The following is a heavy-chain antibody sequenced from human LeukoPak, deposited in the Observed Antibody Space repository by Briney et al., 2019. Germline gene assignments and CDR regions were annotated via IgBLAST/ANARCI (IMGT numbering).Heavy chain of an antibody. J-gene: IGHJ4*02. CDR1: GYTFTSYG. CDR2: ISAYNGNT. Sequence: GASVKVSCKASGYTFTSYGISWVRQAPGQGLEWMGWISAYNGNTNYAQKLQGRVTMTTDTSTSTAYMELRSLRSDDTAVYYCARDYYDSSGYYRGDYWGQGTLVTVSS. V-gene: IGHV1-18*01. D-gene: IGHD3-22*01. CDR3: ARDYYDSSGYYRGDY.